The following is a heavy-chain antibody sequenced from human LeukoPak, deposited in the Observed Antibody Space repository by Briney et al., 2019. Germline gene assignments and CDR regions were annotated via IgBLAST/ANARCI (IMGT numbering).Heavy chain of an antibody. CDR3: AREPSLFGYSSLSGGYYFDY. CDR2: ISYDGSNK. D-gene: IGHD6-6*01. Sequence: PGGSLRLSCAASGFTFSSYAMHWVRQAPGKGLEWVAVISYDGSNKYYADSVKGRFTISRDNSKNTLYLQMNSLRAEDTAVYYCAREPSLFGYSSLSGGYYFDYWGQGTLVTVSS. V-gene: IGHV3-30*01. CDR1: GFTFSSYA. J-gene: IGHJ4*02.